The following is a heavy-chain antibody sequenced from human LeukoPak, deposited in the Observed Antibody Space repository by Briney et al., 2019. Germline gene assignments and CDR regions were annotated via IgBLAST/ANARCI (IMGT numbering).Heavy chain of an antibody. CDR1: GFTFSTYS. CDR3: AKEPGYYDSSGYYYDY. CDR2: ISSDSKTI. D-gene: IGHD3-22*01. Sequence: GGSLRLSCAASGFTFSTYSMNWVRQAPGKGLEWVSYISSDSKTIYYADSVKGRFTISRDNAKNSLYLQMNSLRVEDTAMYYCAKEPGYYDSSGYYYDYWGQGTLVTVSS. J-gene: IGHJ4*02. V-gene: IGHV3-48*01.